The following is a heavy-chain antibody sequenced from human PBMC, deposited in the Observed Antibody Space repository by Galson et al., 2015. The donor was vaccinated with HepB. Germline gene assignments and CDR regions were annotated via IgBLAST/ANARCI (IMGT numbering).Heavy chain of an antibody. CDR1: GGTFNTYS. J-gene: IGHJ6*03. D-gene: IGHD2-8*01. V-gene: IGHV1-69*10. CDR2: FIPLLGTT. CDR3: ARGSWALGVEARNDYYYMEV. Sequence: SVKVSCKASGGTFNTYSISWVRLAPRQGLEWMGGFIPLLGTTDYAPKFQGRVTITADTSTNTAYMELSSLRTEDTAVYYCARGSWALGVEARNDYYYMEVWGEGTTVTVSS.